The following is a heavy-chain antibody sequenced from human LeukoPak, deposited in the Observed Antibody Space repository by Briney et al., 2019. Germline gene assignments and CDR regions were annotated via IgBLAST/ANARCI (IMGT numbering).Heavy chain of an antibody. Sequence: ASVKVSCKASGYTFTGYYMHWVRQAPGQGLEWMGWISAYNGNTNYAQKLQGRVTMTTDTSTSTAYMELRSLRSDDTAVYYCARDFEVTTALGYWGQGTLVTVSS. CDR1: GYTFTGYY. V-gene: IGHV1-18*04. CDR2: ISAYNGNT. CDR3: ARDFEVTTALGY. D-gene: IGHD4-17*01. J-gene: IGHJ4*02.